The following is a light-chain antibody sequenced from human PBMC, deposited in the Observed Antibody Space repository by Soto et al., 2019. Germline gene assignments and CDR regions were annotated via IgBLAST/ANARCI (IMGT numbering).Light chain of an antibody. CDR3: QQYGSSPYT. CDR2: GAS. J-gene: IGKJ2*01. Sequence: EIVLTQSPGTLSLSPGERATLSCRASQSVSSDYLAWYQQKPGQAPRLLLYGASNRATAIPDRFSGSGSGTDFTLTIRRLEPEDFAVYSCQQYGSSPYTFGQGTKLEI. CDR1: QSVSSDY. V-gene: IGKV3-20*01.